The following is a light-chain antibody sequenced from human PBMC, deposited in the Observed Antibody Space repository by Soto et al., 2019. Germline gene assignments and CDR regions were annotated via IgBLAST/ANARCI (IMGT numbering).Light chain of an antibody. CDR3: QQYGSSLSIT. J-gene: IGKJ5*01. V-gene: IGKV3-20*01. CDR2: GAS. CDR1: QSVSSSY. Sequence: EIVLTQSPGTLSLSPGERAILSCRASQSVSSSYLAWYQQKPGQAPRLLIYGASSRATGIPDRFSGSGSGTDFTLTISRLEPEDFAVYYCQQYGSSLSITFGQGTRLEI.